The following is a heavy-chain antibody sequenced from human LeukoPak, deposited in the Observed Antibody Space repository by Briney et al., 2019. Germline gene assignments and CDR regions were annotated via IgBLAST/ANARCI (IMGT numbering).Heavy chain of an antibody. Sequence: GASVKVSCKASGYTFTSYDINWVRQANGQGLEWMGWMNPNSGNTGYAQKFQGRVTITRNTSISTAYMELSSLRSEDTAVYYCALIPSFLVVPADYWGQRTLVTVSS. CDR3: ALIPSFLVVPADY. V-gene: IGHV1-8*03. CDR1: GYTFTSYD. J-gene: IGHJ4*02. D-gene: IGHD2-2*01. CDR2: MNPNSGNT.